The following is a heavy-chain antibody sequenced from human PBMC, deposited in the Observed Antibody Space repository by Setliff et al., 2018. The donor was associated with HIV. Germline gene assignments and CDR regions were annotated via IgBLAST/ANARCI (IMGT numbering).Heavy chain of an antibody. CDR2: ISGSGGST. D-gene: IGHD1-26*01. J-gene: IGHJ3*01. CDR1: GLSFSSYV. V-gene: IGHV3-23*01. Sequence: GGSLRLSCAASGLSFSSYVMSWVRQAPGKGLEWVSGISGSGGSTYYADSVKGRFSISRDNSKNTLYRQMNSLKTEDTAVYYCSTLVGANPYHDAFAVCGQGTKVTVSS. CDR3: STLVGANPYHDAFAV.